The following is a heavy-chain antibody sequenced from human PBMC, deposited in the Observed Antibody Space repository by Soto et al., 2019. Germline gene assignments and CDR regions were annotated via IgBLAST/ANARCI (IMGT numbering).Heavy chain of an antibody. CDR3: ARDFRYFPY. J-gene: IGHJ4*02. CDR2: IEHNGNN. V-gene: IGHV4-34*01. Sequence: SETLSLTCAVYGGTFSGYFWSWVRQPPGKGLEWIGEIEHNGNNNINPSLKSRVTMSVDTSKNQISLTLTAVTAADTAVYYCARDFRYFPYWGQGTLVTVSS. CDR1: GGTFSGYF. D-gene: IGHD3-10*01.